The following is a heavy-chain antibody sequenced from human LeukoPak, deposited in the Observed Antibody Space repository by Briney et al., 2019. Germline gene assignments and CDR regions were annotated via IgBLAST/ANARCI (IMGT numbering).Heavy chain of an antibody. Sequence: GASVKVSFKASGYTFASYDINWVRQATGQGLEWMGWMNTNSGNTGYAQKFQGRVTMARNTSTSTDYMELSSLRSEDTAVYYCARRQESYDRSGYQKPRAEYFQHWGQGTLVTVSS. D-gene: IGHD3-22*01. J-gene: IGHJ1*01. CDR3: ARRQESYDRSGYQKPRAEYFQH. CDR1: GYTFASYD. CDR2: MNTNSGNT. V-gene: IGHV1-8*01.